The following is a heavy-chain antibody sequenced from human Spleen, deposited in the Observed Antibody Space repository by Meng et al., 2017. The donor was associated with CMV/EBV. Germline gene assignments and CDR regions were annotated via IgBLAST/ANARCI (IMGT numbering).Heavy chain of an antibody. D-gene: IGHD4-17*01. CDR1: EFSFRDAW. CDR2: IKRKLDGATT. J-gene: IGHJ4*02. V-gene: IGHV3-15*01. CDR3: AFHIYGDYERRVDY. Sequence: SEFSFRDAWMNWVRQAPGKGLEWVGRIKRKLDGATTDYAAPVEGRFTISRDDSKKTLYLQMNSLKTEDTAMYFCAFHIYGDYERRVDYWGQGALVTVSS.